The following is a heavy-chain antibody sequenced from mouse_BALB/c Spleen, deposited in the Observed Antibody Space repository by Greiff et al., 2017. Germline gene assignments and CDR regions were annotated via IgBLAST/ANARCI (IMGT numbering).Heavy chain of an antibody. CDR2: IYPGNSDT. J-gene: IGHJ3*01. CDR3: TRLDGNYGETWFAY. Sequence: VQLQQSGTVLARPGASVKMSCKASGYTFTSYWMHWVKQRPGQGLEWIGAIYPGNSDTSYNQKFKGKAKLTAVTSTSTAYMELSSLTNEDSAVYYCTRLDGNYGETWFAYWGQGTLVTVSA. V-gene: IGHV1-5*01. CDR1: GYTFTSYW. D-gene: IGHD2-1*01.